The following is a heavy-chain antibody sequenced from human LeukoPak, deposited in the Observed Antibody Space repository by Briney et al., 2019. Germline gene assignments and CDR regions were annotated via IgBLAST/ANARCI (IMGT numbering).Heavy chain of an antibody. Sequence: GGSLRLSCAASGFTFSSYAMSWVRQAPGKGLEWVSAISGSGGSTYYADSVKGRFTISRDNSKNTLYLQMNSLRAEDTAVYYCATGGVLLWFVELAYFDYWGQGTLVTVSS. CDR1: GFTFSSYA. V-gene: IGHV3-23*01. CDR2: ISGSGGST. J-gene: IGHJ4*02. CDR3: ATGGVLLWFVELAYFDY. D-gene: IGHD3-10*01.